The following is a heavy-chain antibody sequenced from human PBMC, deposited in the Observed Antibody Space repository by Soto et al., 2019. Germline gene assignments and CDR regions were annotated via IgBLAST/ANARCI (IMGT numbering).Heavy chain of an antibody. Sequence: GGSLRLSCAASGFTFSSYAMHWVRQAPGKGLEWVAVISYDGSNKYYADSVKGRFTISRDNSKNTLYLQMNGLRAEDTAAYYCAREGLGYSSGGSCLNAFDIGSQGTMVTISS. V-gene: IGHV3-30-3*01. CDR3: AREGLGYSSGGSCLNAFDI. CDR2: ISYDGSNK. J-gene: IGHJ3*02. CDR1: GFTFSSYA. D-gene: IGHD2-15*01.